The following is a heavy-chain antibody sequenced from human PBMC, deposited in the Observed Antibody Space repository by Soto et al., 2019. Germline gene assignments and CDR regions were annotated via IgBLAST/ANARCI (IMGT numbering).Heavy chain of an antibody. D-gene: IGHD4-17*01. V-gene: IGHV3-48*03. CDR1: GFTFSSYE. J-gene: IGHJ4*02. Sequence: GGSLSLSCAASGFTFSSYEMHWVRQAPGKGLEWVSYISRGGTTIYYADSVKGRFTISRVSGKNSLYLQMNSLRAEDTAVYYCARGDSGEYGYYFDYWGQGTLVTVSS. CDR2: ISRGGTTI. CDR3: ARGDSGEYGYYFDY.